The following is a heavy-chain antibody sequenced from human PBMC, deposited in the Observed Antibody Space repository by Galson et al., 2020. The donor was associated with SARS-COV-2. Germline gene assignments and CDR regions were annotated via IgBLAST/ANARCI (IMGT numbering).Heavy chain of an antibody. V-gene: IGHV2-5*01. CDR3: AQGTMGYYFDY. J-gene: IGHJ4*02. Sequence: ESGPTLVKPTQTLTLTCTFSGFSLSTSGVGVGWIRQPPGKALEWLALIYWNDDKRYSPSLKSRLTITKDTSKNHVVLTMTNMDPVDTATYYCAQGTMGYYFDYWGQGTLVTVSS. CDR1: GFSLSTSGVG. D-gene: IGHD3-10*01. CDR2: IYWNDDK.